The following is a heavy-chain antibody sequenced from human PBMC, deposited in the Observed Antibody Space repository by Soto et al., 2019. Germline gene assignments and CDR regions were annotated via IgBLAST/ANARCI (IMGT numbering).Heavy chain of an antibody. D-gene: IGHD6-25*01. CDR2: FKSKAYGGTT. CDR3: TSCGYGDFDY. J-gene: IGHJ4*02. Sequence: EVQLVESGGGSVKSGGSLRLSCAASGFTFSNGWMSWVRQAPGKGLEWVGRFKSKAYGGTTDYAAPVKGIFTMSRDDSKGTFHLQMNSLKTEDTAVYYCTSCGYGDFDYWGRGTLVTVSS. V-gene: IGHV3-15*05. CDR1: GFTFSNGW.